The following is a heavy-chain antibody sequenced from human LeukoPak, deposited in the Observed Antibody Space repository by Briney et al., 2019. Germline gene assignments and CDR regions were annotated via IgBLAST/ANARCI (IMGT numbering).Heavy chain of an antibody. CDR2: TYYRSKWHN. CDR3: AGTTDYSSFLAF. CDR1: GDSVSSSSAV. Sequence: SQTLSLTCAVSGDSVSSSSAVWNWIRESPSRGLEWLGRTYYRSKWHNEYAESVKSRISITSDTSKNQFSLQLNSVTPEDTAEYFCAGTTDYSSFLAFWGQGTLVTVSS. D-gene: IGHD4-11*01. V-gene: IGHV6-1*01. J-gene: IGHJ4*02.